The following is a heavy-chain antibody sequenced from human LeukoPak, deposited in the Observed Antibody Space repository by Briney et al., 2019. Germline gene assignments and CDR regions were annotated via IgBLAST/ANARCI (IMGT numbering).Heavy chain of an antibody. V-gene: IGHV3-48*03. D-gene: IGHD6-19*01. Sequence: QTGGSLRLSCAASGFTFSSFEMNWVRQTPGKGLEWISYITSNAGTRYYANSVKGRFTTSRDNTKNSLYLQMNSLRVEDTAVYYCVRDSTDRYAVFDYWGQGTLVSVSS. CDR3: VRDSTDRYAVFDY. CDR2: ITSNAGTR. J-gene: IGHJ4*02. CDR1: GFTFSSFE.